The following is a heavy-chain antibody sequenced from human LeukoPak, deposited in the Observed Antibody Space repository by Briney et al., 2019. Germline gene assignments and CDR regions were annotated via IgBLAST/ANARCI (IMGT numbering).Heavy chain of an antibody. D-gene: IGHD6-6*01. CDR1: GYTFTSYG. J-gene: IGHJ4*02. V-gene: IGHV1-18*01. CDR2: ISAYNGDT. CDR3: ARDTSYSSSSAGGY. Sequence: ASVKVSCKASGYTFTSYGFSWVRQAPGQGLEWMGWISAYNGDTNYAQKFQGRVTMTTEKSTTTAYMELRSLRSDDTAVYYCARDTSYSSSSAGGYWGQGTLVTVSS.